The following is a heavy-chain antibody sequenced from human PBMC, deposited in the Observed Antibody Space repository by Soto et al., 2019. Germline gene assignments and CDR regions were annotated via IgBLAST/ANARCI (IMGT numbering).Heavy chain of an antibody. D-gene: IGHD2-15*01. CDR3: ATDVGLD. V-gene: IGHV3-7*01. CDR2: IKHDGSEK. CDR1: GFTFSRSW. Sequence: EVQLVESGGGLVKPGGSLRLSCSASGFTFSRSWMTWVRQAPGKGLEWVANIKHDGSEKYYVDSVEGRFTISRDNAKNSLYLQMNSLRAEDTALYYCATDVGLDWGQGTLVTVSS. J-gene: IGHJ4*02.